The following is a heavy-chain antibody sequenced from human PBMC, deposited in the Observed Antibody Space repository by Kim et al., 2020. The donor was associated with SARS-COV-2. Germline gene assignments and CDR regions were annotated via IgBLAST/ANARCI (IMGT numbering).Heavy chain of an antibody. V-gene: IGHV1-18*01. CDR1: GYTFTSYG. CDR2: ISAYNGNT. J-gene: IGHJ4*02. Sequence: ASVKVSCKASGYTFTSYGISWVRQAPGQGLEWMGWISAYNGNTNYAQKLQGRVTMTTDTSTSTAYMELRSLRSDDTAVYYCARVSNEYCSSTSCYFPDYWGQGTLVTVSS. CDR3: ARVSNEYCSSTSCYFPDY. D-gene: IGHD2-2*01.